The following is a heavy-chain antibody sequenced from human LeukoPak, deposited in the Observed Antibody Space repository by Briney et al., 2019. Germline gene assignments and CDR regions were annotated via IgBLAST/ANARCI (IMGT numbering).Heavy chain of an antibody. D-gene: IGHD5-24*01. V-gene: IGHV4-59*08. CDR1: GFTFSSYE. CDR3: ARRMATNPKYYFDY. J-gene: IGHJ4*02. CDR2: IYYSGSS. Sequence: PGGSLRLSCAASGFTFSSYEMNWVRQAPGKGLEWIGYIYYSGSSNYNPSLKSRVTISVDTSKNQFSLKLSSVTAADTAVYYCARRMATNPKYYFDYWGQGILVTVSS.